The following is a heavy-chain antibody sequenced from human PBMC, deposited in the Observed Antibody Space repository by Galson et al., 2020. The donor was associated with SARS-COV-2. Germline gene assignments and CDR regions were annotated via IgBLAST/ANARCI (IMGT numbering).Heavy chain of an antibody. CDR3: AKEWIFVRYQTNTAYFDY. CDR1: GFTFSSYA. D-gene: IGHD5-18*01. V-gene: IGHV3-23*01. J-gene: IGHJ4*02. CDR2: ISGSGGST. Sequence: GGSLRLSCAASGFTFSSYAMSWVRQAPGKGLEWVSAISGSGGSTYYADSVKGRFTISRDNSKNTLYLQMNSLRAEDTAVYYCAKEWIFVRYQTNTAYFDYWGQGTLVTVSS.